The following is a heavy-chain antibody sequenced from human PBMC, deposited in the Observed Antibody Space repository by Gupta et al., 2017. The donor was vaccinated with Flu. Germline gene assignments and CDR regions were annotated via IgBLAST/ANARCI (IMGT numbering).Heavy chain of an antibody. CDR2: IRPKSNRYST. J-gene: IGHJ4*02. V-gene: IGHV3-73*01. Sequence: SGSVMHWVRPTSGKGLEWVGRIRPKSNRYSTAYTASLKGRFIISRDDSKNTAFLQMNSLKIEDTAVYYCTTLTVFFDYWGQGTLVTVSS. CDR1: SGSV. CDR3: TTLTVFFDY. D-gene: IGHD4-17*01.